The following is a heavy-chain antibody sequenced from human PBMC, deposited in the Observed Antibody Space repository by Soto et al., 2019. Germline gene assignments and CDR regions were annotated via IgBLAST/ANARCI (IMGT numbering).Heavy chain of an antibody. CDR1: GGSISSSNW. J-gene: IGHJ6*02. Sequence: QVQLQESGPGLVKPSGTLSLTCAVSGGSISSSNWWSWVRQPPGKGLEWIGEIYHSGSTNYNPSLKSRVTISVDKSKNQFSLKLSSVTAADTALYYCASRYYDFWLDYYGMDVWGQGTTVTVSS. V-gene: IGHV4-4*02. CDR2: IYHSGST. D-gene: IGHD3-3*01. CDR3: ASRYYDFWLDYYGMDV.